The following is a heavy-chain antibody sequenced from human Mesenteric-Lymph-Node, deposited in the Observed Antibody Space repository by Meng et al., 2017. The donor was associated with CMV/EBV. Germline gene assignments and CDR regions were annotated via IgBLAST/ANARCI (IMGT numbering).Heavy chain of an antibody. CDR3: ARAGIVVVPAAIPFDY. J-gene: IGHJ4*02. D-gene: IGHD2-2*01. V-gene: IGHV4-34*01. Sequence: SQTLSLTGAVYGGSFSGYYWSWIRQPPGKGLEWIGEINHSGSTNYNPSLKSRVTISVDTSKNQFSLKLSSVTAADTAVYYCARAGIVVVPAAIPFDYWGQGTLVTVSS. CDR2: INHSGST. CDR1: GGSFSGYY.